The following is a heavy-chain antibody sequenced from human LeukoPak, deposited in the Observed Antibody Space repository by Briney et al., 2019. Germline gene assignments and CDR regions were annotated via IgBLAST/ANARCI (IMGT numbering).Heavy chain of an antibody. J-gene: IGHJ4*02. CDR2: ITNNGRST. CDR3: ASTYSYDSSGYYPFDY. D-gene: IGHD3-22*01. V-gene: IGHV3-64D*06. CDR1: GFTFSRYA. Sequence: PGGSLRLSCSASGFTFSRYAMHWVRQPPGKGLEYVSAITNNGRSTYYADFVKGRFTISRDNSKNTLYLQMSSLRAEDTAVYYCASTYSYDSSGYYPFDYWGQGTLATVPS.